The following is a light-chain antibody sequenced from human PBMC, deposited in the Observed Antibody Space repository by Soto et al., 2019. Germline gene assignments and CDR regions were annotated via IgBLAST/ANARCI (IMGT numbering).Light chain of an antibody. CDR2: DVS. CDR3: SSYTTSNTRQIV. Sequence: QSALTQPASLSGSPGQSITISCTGTSIDVGGYTYVSWYQHHPGKAPKLMIYDVSNQPSGVSNLFSGSKSGNTASLTISGLQPEDEADYYCSSYTTSNTRQIVFGTGTKVTVL. CDR1: SIDVGGYTY. J-gene: IGLJ1*01. V-gene: IGLV2-14*03.